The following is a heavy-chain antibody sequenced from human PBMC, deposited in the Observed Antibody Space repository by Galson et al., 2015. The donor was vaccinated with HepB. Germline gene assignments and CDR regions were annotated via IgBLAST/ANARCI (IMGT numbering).Heavy chain of an antibody. Sequence: SVKVSCKASGYTFTSYAMHWVRQAPGQRLEWMGWINAGNGNTKYSQKFQGRVTITRDTSASTAYMELSSLRSEDTAVYYCARDQYDSINWFDPWGQGTLVTVSS. CDR2: INAGNGNT. CDR3: ARDQYDSINWFDP. V-gene: IGHV1-3*01. D-gene: IGHD3-22*01. J-gene: IGHJ5*02. CDR1: GYTFTSYA.